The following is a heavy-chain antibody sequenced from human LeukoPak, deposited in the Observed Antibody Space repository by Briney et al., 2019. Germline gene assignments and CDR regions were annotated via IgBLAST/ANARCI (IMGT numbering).Heavy chain of an antibody. CDR1: GYTFTSYY. D-gene: IGHD2-15*01. Sequence: EASVKVSCKASGYTFTSYYMHWVRQAPGQGLEWMGRINPNSGGTNYAQKFQGRVTMTRDTSISTAYMELSRLRSDDTAVYYCARGYCSGGSCYSVENWFDPWGQGTLVTVSS. V-gene: IGHV1-2*06. CDR2: INPNSGGT. J-gene: IGHJ5*02. CDR3: ARGYCSGGSCYSVENWFDP.